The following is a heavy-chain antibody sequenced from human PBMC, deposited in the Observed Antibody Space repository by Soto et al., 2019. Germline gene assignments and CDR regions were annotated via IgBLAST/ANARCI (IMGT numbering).Heavy chain of an antibody. CDR3: ARERYFDWLKNWFDP. CDR1: GGTFSSYA. D-gene: IGHD3-9*01. Sequence: SVKVSCKASGGTFSSYAISWVRQAPLQGLEWMGGIIPIFGTANYAQKFQGRVTITADKSTSTAYMELSSLRSEDTAVYYCARERYFDWLKNWFDPWGQGTLVTVSS. J-gene: IGHJ5*02. CDR2: IIPIFGTA. V-gene: IGHV1-69*06.